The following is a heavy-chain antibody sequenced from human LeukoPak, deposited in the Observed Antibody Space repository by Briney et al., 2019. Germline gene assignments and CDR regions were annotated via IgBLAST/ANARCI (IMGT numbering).Heavy chain of an antibody. CDR2: IIPIFGTA. D-gene: IGHD3-3*01. CDR1: GGTFSSYA. Sequence: APVKVSCKASGGTFSSYAISWVRQAPGQGLEWMGGIIPIFGTANYAQKFQGRVTITADESTSTAYMELSSLRSEDTAVYYCARDFSRNDFWSGSNWFDPWGQGTLVTVSS. V-gene: IGHV1-69*13. CDR3: ARDFSRNDFWSGSNWFDP. J-gene: IGHJ5*02.